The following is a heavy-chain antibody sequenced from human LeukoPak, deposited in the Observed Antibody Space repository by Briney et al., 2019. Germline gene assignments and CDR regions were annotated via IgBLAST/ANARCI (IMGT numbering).Heavy chain of an antibody. Sequence: GGSLRLSCAASGFTVSSNYMSWVRQAPGKGLEWVSVIYSGGSTYYADSVKGRFTISRDNAKNTLYLQMNGLRAEDTAVYYCVRDLILVWTPGDDFDHRGQGTQVTVSS. CDR2: IYSGGST. CDR1: GFTVSSNY. CDR3: VRDLILVWTPGDDFDH. V-gene: IGHV3-66*01. J-gene: IGHJ4*02. D-gene: IGHD3-16*01.